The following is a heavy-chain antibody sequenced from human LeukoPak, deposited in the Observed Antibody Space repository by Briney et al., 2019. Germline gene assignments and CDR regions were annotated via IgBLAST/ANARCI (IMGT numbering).Heavy chain of an antibody. D-gene: IGHD4-17*01. V-gene: IGHV3-7*01. CDR2: IKRDGSEK. Sequence: GGSLRLSCAASGFTFWSYWMSWVRQAPGKGLEWVANIKRDGSEKYYVDSVKGRFTISRDNAKNSLYLQMNSLRAEDTAVYYCARGVGDYAILAYWGQGTLVTVSS. J-gene: IGHJ4*02. CDR3: ARGVGDYAILAY. CDR1: GFTFWSYW.